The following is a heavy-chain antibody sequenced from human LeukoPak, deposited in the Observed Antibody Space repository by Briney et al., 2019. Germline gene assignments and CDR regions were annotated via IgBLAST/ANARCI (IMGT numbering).Heavy chain of an antibody. J-gene: IGHJ4*02. CDR1: GFTFSNHG. Sequence: GGSLRLSCAASGFTFSNHGMNWVRQAPGKGLEWVSGISPSGDITYYADSVKGRFTISRDNSKNTLYLEVISLTAEDTAVYYCAKAATFGVDYYFDYWGQGTLVTVSS. D-gene: IGHD3-10*01. V-gene: IGHV3-23*01. CDR3: AKAATFGVDYYFDY. CDR2: ISPSGDIT.